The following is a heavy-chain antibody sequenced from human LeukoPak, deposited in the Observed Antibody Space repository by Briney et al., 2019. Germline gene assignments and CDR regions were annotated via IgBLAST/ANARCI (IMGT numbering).Heavy chain of an antibody. CDR3: ARERATIYYYYYGMDV. V-gene: IGHV1-46*01. D-gene: IGHD1-26*01. J-gene: IGHJ6*02. Sequence: PGASVKVSCKASGYTFTSYYMHWVRQAPEQGLEWMGIINPSGGSTSYAQKFQGRVTMTRDTSTSTVYMELSSLRSEDTAVYYCARERATIYYYYYGMDVWGQGTTVTVSS. CDR1: GYTFTSYY. CDR2: INPSGGST.